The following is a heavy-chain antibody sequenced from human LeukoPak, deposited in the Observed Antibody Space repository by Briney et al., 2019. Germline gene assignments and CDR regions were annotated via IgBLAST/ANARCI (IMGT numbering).Heavy chain of an antibody. J-gene: IGHJ2*01. Sequence: TLSLTCAVSGGSISSGGYSWSWIRQPPGKGLEWIGYIYHSGSTYYNPSLKSRVTISVDRSKNQFSLKLSSVTAADTAVYYCARGGYSSWYFDLWGRGTLVTVSS. D-gene: IGHD5-12*01. CDR2: IYHSGST. CDR1: GGSISSGGYS. V-gene: IGHV4-30-2*01. CDR3: ARGGYSSWYFDL.